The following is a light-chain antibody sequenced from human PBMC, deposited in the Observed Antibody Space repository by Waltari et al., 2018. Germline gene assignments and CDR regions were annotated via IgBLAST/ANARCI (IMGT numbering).Light chain of an antibody. Sequence: DIVMTQSPDSLAVSLGARATINRKSSQSVLYSSNDRNYLAWYQQKPGQPPKLLIYWASTRESGVPDRFSGSGSGTDFTLTISSLQAEDVALYYCQQYYSTPRTFGQGTKLEIK. CDR2: WAS. CDR1: QSVLYSSNDRNY. J-gene: IGKJ2*01. V-gene: IGKV4-1*01. CDR3: QQYYSTPRT.